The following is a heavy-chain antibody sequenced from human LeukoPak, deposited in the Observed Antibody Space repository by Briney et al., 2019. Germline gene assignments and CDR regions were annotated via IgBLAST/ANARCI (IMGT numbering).Heavy chain of an antibody. CDR2: INPNSGGT. V-gene: IGHV1-2*06. Sequence: GASVKVSCKASGYTFTGYYMHWVRQAPGQGLEWMGRINPNSGGTNYAQKFQGRVTMTRDTSISTAYMELSRLRSDDTAVYYCARGDVEMATMGLDPWGQGTLVTVSS. CDR3: ARGDVEMATMGLDP. CDR1: GYTFTGYY. J-gene: IGHJ5*02. D-gene: IGHD5-24*01.